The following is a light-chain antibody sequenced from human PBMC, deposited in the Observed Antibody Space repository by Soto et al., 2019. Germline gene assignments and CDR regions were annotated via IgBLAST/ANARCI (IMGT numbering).Light chain of an antibody. J-gene: IGLJ1*01. Sequence: QSALTQPRSVSGSPGQSVTISCTGTSSDVGGYNYVSWYQQHPGKAPKLMIYDVSKRPSGVPDRFSGSKSGNTASLTISGLQAEDDAYYYCCSYAGSYVFGTGTKVTVL. V-gene: IGLV2-11*01. CDR3: CSYAGSYV. CDR1: SSDVGGYNY. CDR2: DVS.